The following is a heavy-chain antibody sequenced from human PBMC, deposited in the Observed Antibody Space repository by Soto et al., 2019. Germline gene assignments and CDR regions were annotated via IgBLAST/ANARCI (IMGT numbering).Heavy chain of an antibody. CDR3: ATRMYSTSWYYFVS. J-gene: IGHJ4*02. CDR2: IGGGSGST. V-gene: IGHV3-23*01. CDR1: GFTFTDYA. D-gene: IGHD6-13*01. Sequence: EVQLLESGGGFVQPGGSLRLSCAASGFTFTDYALSWVRQAPGKGLEWVSTIGGGSGSTSYADSVKGRFSISRENSKNTLYLQMSSLRAEDTAIYYCATRMYSTSWYYFVSWVQGTLVTVSS.